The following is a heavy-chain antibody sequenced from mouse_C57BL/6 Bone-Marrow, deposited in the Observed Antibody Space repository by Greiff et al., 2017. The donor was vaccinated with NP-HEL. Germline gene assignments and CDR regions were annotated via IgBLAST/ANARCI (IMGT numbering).Heavy chain of an antibody. J-gene: IGHJ4*01. CDR2: ITHSGET. V-gene: IGHV12-3*01. CDR1: GFPITSGYY. Sequence: VQLVESGPGLVKPSQSLFLTCSITGFPITSGYYWIWIRQSPGKPLEWMGYITHSGETFYNPSLQSPISITRETSKNQVFLQLNAVTTEDTAMYYCAGTFLYAMDYWGQGTSGTVAA. CDR3: AGTFLYAMDY.